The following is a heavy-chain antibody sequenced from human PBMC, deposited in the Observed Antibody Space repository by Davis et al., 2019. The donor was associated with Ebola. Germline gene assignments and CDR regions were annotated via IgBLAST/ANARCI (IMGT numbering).Heavy chain of an antibody. Sequence: GGSLRLSCDGSGFTFSDYWMSWVRQAPGKGLEWVANIKQDGSEKYYVGSVKGRFTISRDNAKNSLYLQMNSLRAEDTAVYYCARDLGYGDQEDVWGQGTTVTVSS. CDR1: GFTFSDYW. CDR2: IKQDGSEK. J-gene: IGHJ6*02. D-gene: IGHD4-17*01. CDR3: ARDLGYGDQEDV. V-gene: IGHV3-7*01.